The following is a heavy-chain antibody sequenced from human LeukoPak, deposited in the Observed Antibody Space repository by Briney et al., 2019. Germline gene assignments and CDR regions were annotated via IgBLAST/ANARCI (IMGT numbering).Heavy chain of an antibody. CDR3: ARSVRDIVVVPAATYNWFDP. J-gene: IGHJ5*02. CDR1: GFTFSSYW. CDR2: INSDGSST. D-gene: IGHD2-2*01. V-gene: IGHV3-74*01. Sequence: GGSLRLSCAASGFTFSSYWMHWVRQAPGKGLVWVSRINSDGSSTSYADSVKGRFTISRDNAKNTLYLQMNSLRAEDTAVYYCARSVRDIVVVPAATYNWFDPWGQGTLVTVSS.